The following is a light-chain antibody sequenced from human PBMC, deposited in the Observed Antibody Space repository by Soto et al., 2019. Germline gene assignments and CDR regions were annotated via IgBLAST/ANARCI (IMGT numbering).Light chain of an antibody. CDR2: ENN. CDR3: GTWVSSLSDVV. Sequence: QSVLTQPPSVSAAPGQKVTISCSGSSSNIGNNYVSWYQQLPGTAPKLLIYENNKRPSGIPDRFSGSKSGTSATLGITGLQTGDEADYYCGTWVSSLSDVVFCGGTKVTVL. V-gene: IGLV1-51*02. CDR1: SSNIGNNY. J-gene: IGLJ2*01.